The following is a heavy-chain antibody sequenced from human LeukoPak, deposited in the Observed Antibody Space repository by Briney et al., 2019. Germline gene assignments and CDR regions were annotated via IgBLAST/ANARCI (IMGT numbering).Heavy chain of an antibody. CDR2: IRYDGSNK. V-gene: IGHV3-30*02. CDR1: GFTFSSYG. D-gene: IGHD5-24*01. Sequence: TGGSLRLSCAASGFTFSSYGMHWVRQAPGKGLEWVAFIRYDGSNKYYADSVKGRFTISRDNSKNTLYLQMNSLRAEDTAVYYCGRNGYYYMDVWGKGTTVTISS. J-gene: IGHJ6*03. CDR3: GRNGYYYMDV.